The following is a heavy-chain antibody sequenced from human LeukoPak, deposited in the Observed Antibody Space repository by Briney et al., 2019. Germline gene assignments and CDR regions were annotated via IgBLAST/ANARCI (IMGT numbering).Heavy chain of an antibody. CDR1: GGSFSGYY. D-gene: IGHD2-2*01. CDR3: ARRRSAAMLFFYYYMDV. CDR2: INHSGST. V-gene: IGHV4-34*01. Sequence: SETLSLTCAVYGGSFSGYYWSWIRQPPGKGLEWIGEINHSGSTNYNPSLKSRVTISVDTSKNQFSLKLSSVTAADTAVYYCARRRSAAMLFFYYYMDVWGKGTTVTVSS. J-gene: IGHJ6*03.